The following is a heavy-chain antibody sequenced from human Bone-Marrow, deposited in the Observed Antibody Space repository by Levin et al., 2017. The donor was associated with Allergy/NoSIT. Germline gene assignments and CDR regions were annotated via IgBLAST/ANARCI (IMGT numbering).Heavy chain of an antibody. V-gene: IGHV5-51*01. D-gene: IGHD2-8*01. CDR3: ANLRMGYCRSSSCRLKDWGNYWHFDL. J-gene: IGHJ2*01. CDR1: GYDFTTYW. Sequence: KRGESLKISCKGSGYDFTTYWIGWVRQMPGKGLEWMGVIYPGDSDTRYSPSFQGQVAISVDKSISTAYLQWSNLTTSDTAIYYCANLRMGYCRSSSCRLKDWGNYWHFDLWGRGTLVTVSS. CDR2: IYPGDSDT.